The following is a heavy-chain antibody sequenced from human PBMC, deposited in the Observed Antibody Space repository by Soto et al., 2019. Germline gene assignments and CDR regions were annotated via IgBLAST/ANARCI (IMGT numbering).Heavy chain of an antibody. Sequence: QVQLVESGGGVVQPGRSLRLSCAASGFTFSSYGMHWVRQAPGKGLEWGAVISYDGSNKYYADSVKGRFTISRDNSKNTLYLQLNSRRAEDTAVYYCAKDLGYGGTDYGMDVWGQGTTVTVSS. CDR2: ISYDGSNK. CDR1: GFTFSSYG. J-gene: IGHJ6*02. CDR3: AKDLGYGGTDYGMDV. V-gene: IGHV3-30*18. D-gene: IGHD4-17*01.